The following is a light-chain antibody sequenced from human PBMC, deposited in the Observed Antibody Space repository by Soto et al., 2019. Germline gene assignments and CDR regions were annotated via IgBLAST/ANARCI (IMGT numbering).Light chain of an antibody. V-gene: IGLV2-8*01. Sequence: QSALTQPPSASGSPGQSVTISCTGTSSDVGGYNYVSWYQQHPGKAPKIIIYEVSKRPSGVPDRFSGSKSGNTASLTVSGLQAEDEADYYCSSYAATNNYVFGTGTKVTVL. J-gene: IGLJ1*01. CDR2: EVS. CDR1: SSDVGGYNY. CDR3: SSYAATNNYV.